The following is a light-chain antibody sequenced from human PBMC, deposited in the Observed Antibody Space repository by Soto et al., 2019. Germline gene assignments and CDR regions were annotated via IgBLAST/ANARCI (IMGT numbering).Light chain of an antibody. V-gene: IGKV1-8*01. CDR3: QQYYSYPRT. CDR2: AAS. Sequence: AIRMTQSPSSLSASTGDRVTITCRASQGISSYLAWYQQKPGKAPKLLIYAASTLQSGVPSRFSGSGSGTDVTLTISCLQSEDFATYYCQQYYSYPRTFGQGTKLVIK. J-gene: IGKJ2*01. CDR1: QGISSY.